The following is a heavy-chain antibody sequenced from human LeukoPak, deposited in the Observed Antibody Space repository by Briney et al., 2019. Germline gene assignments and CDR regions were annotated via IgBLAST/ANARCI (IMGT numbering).Heavy chain of an antibody. D-gene: IGHD3-22*01. J-gene: IGHJ3*02. CDR2: ISGSGGST. CDR1: GFTFGSYA. Sequence: PGGSLRLSCAASGFTFGSYAMSWVRQAPGKGLEWVSAISGSGGSTYYADSVKGRFTISRDNSKNTLYLQMNSLRAEDTAVYYCAKTRTSGYYAEKSAFDIWGQGTMVTVSS. CDR3: AKTRTSGYYAEKSAFDI. V-gene: IGHV3-23*01.